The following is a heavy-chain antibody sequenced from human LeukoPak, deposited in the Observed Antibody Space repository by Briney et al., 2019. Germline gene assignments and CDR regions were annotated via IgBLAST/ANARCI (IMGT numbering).Heavy chain of an antibody. D-gene: IGHD3-9*01. Sequence: PSETLSLTCAVYGGSFSGYYWSWIRQPPGKGLEWIGEINHSGSTNYNPSLKSRVTISVDTSKNQFSLKLSSVTAADTAVYYRARRPRYYDILTGYYPGDAFDIWGQGTMVTVSS. V-gene: IGHV4-34*01. CDR3: ARRPRYYDILTGYYPGDAFDI. CDR2: INHSGST. J-gene: IGHJ3*02. CDR1: GGSFSGYY.